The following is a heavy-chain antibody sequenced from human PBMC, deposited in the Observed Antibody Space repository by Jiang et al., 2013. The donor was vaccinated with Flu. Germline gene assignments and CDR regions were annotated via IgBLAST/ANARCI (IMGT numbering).Heavy chain of an antibody. CDR3: ARTRLGNFNHFSDY. J-gene: IGHJ4*02. CDR2: ISSYDGTT. CDR1: GYTFTSYG. Sequence: GAEVKKPGASVKVSCKASGYTFTSYGINWIRQAPGQGLEWMGRISSYDGTTNYAPALQGRVTLTTDTSTNTAYMELRNLRSDDTAVYYCARTRLGNFNHFSDYWGQGTLVTVSS. D-gene: IGHD1-14*01. V-gene: IGHV1-18*04.